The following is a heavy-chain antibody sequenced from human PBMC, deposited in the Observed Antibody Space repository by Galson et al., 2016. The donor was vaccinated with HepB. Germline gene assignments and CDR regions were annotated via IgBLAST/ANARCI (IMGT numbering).Heavy chain of an antibody. CDR3: ARGKEWEDAVGI. Sequence: SLRLSCAASGFPFSSYSVDWVRQAPGKGLEWVSSISSSGTYIYYADSVKGRFTISRDNAKRSLYLQMNSLRAEDTAVYYCARGKEWEDAVGIWGQGTMVTVS. D-gene: IGHD1-26*01. CDR1: GFPFSSYS. CDR2: ISSSGTYI. J-gene: IGHJ3*02. V-gene: IGHV3-21*01.